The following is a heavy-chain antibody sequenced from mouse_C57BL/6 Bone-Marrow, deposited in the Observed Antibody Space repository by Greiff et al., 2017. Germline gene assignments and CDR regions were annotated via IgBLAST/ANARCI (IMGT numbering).Heavy chain of an antibody. CDR3: AIYYGNPRAMDY. D-gene: IGHD2-1*01. V-gene: IGHV1-64*01. J-gene: IGHJ4*01. Sequence: VQLQQPGAELVRPGASVKLSCTASGYTFTSYWMHWVKQRPGQGLEWIGMIHPNSGSTNYNEKFKSKATLTVDKSSSTAYMQLSSLTSEDSAVYYCAIYYGNPRAMDYWGQGTSVTVSS. CDR1: GYTFTSYW. CDR2: IHPNSGST.